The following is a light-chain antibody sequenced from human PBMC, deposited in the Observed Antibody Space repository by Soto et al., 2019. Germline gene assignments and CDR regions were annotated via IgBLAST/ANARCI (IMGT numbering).Light chain of an antibody. CDR3: QTWGTGIVV. CDR1: SGHSSYA. V-gene: IGLV4-69*01. CDR2: LNSDGSH. Sequence: QPVLTQSPSASASLGASVKLTCTLSSGHSSYAIAWHQQQPEKGPRYLMKLNSDGSHSKGDGIPDRFSGSSSGAERYLTISSLQSEDEADYYCQTWGTGIVVFGGGTKQTVL. J-gene: IGLJ2*01.